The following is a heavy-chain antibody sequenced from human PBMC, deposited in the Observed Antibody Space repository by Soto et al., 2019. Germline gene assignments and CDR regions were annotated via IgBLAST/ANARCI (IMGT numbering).Heavy chain of an antibody. V-gene: IGHV4-39*01. J-gene: IGHJ3*02. CDR2: IYYSGST. Sequence: SETLSLTCTFSGGSISSSSYYWGWIRQPPGKGLEWIGSIYYSGSTYYNPSLKSRVTISVDTSKNQFSLKLSSVTAADTAVYYCARPLTDDAFDIWGQGTMVTVSS. CDR3: ARPLTDDAFDI. CDR1: GGSISSSSYY.